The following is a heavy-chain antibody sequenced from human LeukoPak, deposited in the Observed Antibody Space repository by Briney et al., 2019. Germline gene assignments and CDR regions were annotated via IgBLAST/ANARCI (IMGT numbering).Heavy chain of an antibody. CDR1: GFSMSPYP. CDR3: ARARMESVGYYYYMDV. J-gene: IGHJ6*03. CDR2: ISSDGSHK. V-gene: IGHV3-30*01. D-gene: IGHD1-1*01. Sequence: PGGSLRLSCAASGFSMSPYPMHWVRQAPGKGLAWVAVISSDGSHKYYADSVKGRFTISRDNSKNTLYLQIHSLRPEDTAVYYCARARMESVGYYYYMDVWGKGTTVTVSS.